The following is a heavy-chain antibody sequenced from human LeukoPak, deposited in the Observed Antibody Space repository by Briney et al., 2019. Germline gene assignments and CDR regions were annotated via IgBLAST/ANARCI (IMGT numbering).Heavy chain of an antibody. D-gene: IGHD6-6*01. CDR1: GFTFSDYY. CDR2: ISSSGSTI. Sequence: GGSLRLSCAASGFTFSDYYMSWIRQTPGKGLEWVSYISSSGSTIYYADSVKGRFTISRDNAKNSLYLQMNSLRAEDTAVYYCARLRSSSFYYYYMDVWGKGTTVTVSS. CDR3: ARLRSSSFYYYYMDV. J-gene: IGHJ6*03. V-gene: IGHV3-11*01.